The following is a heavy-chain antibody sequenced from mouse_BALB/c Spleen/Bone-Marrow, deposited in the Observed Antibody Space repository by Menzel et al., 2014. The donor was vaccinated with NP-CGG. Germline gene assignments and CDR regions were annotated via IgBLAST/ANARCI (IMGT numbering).Heavy chain of an antibody. CDR1: GFNIKGTH. J-gene: IGHJ3*01. Sequence: EVKLVESGVELVEPGASVKLSCTPSGFNIKGTHMHWVKQRPEQGLEWIGRIDPANGNTKYDPNFQGKATITADTSSNTAYLQLSSLTSEDTAVYYCARDYANTAWFASWGQGTLVTVS. D-gene: IGHD1-1*01. V-gene: IGHV14-3*02. CDR2: IDPANGNT. CDR3: ARDYANTAWFAS.